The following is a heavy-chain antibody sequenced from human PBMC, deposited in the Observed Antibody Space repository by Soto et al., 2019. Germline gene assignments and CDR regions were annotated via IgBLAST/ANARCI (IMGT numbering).Heavy chain of an antibody. J-gene: IGHJ4*02. D-gene: IGHD1-26*01. V-gene: IGHV3-15*01. CDR1: GFTVRSYS. CDR2: IRSKSDVGTT. Sequence: LRLSCAASGFTVRSYSMNWVRQAPGKGLEWVGRIRSKSDVGTTDYAAPVKGRVTISRDDSKKMMDLQMSSRKTEDTGIYHFITYSGAAFEYWGQGALVTVSS. CDR3: ITYSGAAFEY.